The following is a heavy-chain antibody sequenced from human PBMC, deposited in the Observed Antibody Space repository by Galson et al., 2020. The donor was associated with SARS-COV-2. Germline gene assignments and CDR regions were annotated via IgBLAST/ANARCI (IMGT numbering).Heavy chain of an antibody. Sequence: KMSGPTLVKPTQTLTLTCNFSGFSLSNTGVGVGWIRQPPGQALEWLALIYWDDDKRYTPSLKSRLTLTTDTSKNQVVLTMSNMDPVDTGRYYCAHKPPGGPVADAFDVWGRGTMVTVSS. CDR2: IYWDDDK. V-gene: IGHV2-5*02. CDR3: AHKPPGGPVADAFDV. J-gene: IGHJ3*01. D-gene: IGHD3-10*01. CDR1: GFSLSNTGVG.